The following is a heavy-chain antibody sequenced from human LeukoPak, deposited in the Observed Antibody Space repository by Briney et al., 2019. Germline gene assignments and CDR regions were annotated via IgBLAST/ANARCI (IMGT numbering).Heavy chain of an antibody. V-gene: IGHV3-48*02. J-gene: IGHJ4*02. Sequence: QPGGSLRLSCAASGFTFSSYGMDWVRQAPGKGLEWVSYISSGSGTIYYADSVKGRFTISRDNAEKSLYLQMNSLRDEDTAVYYCAPLGYCSGGSCSLDYWGQGTLVTVSS. CDR1: GFTFSSYG. CDR2: ISSGSGTI. CDR3: APLGYCSGGSCSLDY. D-gene: IGHD2-15*01.